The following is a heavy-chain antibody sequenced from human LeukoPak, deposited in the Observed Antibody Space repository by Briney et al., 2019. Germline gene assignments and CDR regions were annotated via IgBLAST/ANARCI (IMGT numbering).Heavy chain of an antibody. Sequence: SGGSLRLSCAASGFTFSNYVMTWVRQAPGKGLAWVSSISGSSGSAYYADSVKGRFTISRDNTKDTVYLQMNSLRAEDTAVYYCARDRGYSTFDYWGQGTLVTVSS. CDR3: ARDRGYSTFDY. CDR2: ISGSSGSA. CDR1: GFTFSNYV. D-gene: IGHD4-23*01. J-gene: IGHJ4*02. V-gene: IGHV3-23*01.